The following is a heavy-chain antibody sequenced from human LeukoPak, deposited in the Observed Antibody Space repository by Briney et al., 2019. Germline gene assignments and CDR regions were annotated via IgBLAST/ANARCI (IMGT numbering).Heavy chain of an antibody. D-gene: IGHD5-24*01. CDR3: AKDLGPPGYNFDC. CDR2: MRYDGSNK. J-gene: IGHJ5*01. CDR1: GFTFSDYD. V-gene: IGHV3-30*02. Sequence: GGSLRLSCAASGFTFSDYDMHWVRQAPGKGPEWVAFMRYDGSNKFYADSVKGRFTISRDNSKNTLYLQMSSLRAEDTAVFYCAKDLGPPGYNFDCLGQGTLVTVSS.